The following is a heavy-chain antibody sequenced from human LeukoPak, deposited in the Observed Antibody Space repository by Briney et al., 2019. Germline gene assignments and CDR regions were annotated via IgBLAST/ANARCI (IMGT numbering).Heavy chain of an antibody. J-gene: IGHJ4*02. Sequence: GGSLRLSCAASGFTFSNFAMSWVRQAPGKGLQWVSAISDSGGGTFYADSVKGRCTISRDNSKNTLYLQMNSLRAEDPAVYYCAKVGVGWVAFEYWGQGTLVTVSS. V-gene: IGHV3-23*01. CDR2: ISDSGGGT. D-gene: IGHD3-16*01. CDR3: AKVGVGWVAFEY. CDR1: GFTFSNFA.